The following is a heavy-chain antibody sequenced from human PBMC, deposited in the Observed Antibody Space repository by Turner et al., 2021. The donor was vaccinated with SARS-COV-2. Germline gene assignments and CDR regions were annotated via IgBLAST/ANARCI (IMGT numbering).Heavy chain of an antibody. CDR2: VYYGGST. Sequence: QVQLQESGPGLVKPSETLSLTSTVSGGSISSYYWSWIRQPPGKGLEWIAYVYYGGSTQSNPSLKSRVTISVDTSTNQFSLNLTSVTAADTAVYYCARAGDGYNQALYYYGIDVWGPGTTVTVSS. J-gene: IGHJ6*02. D-gene: IGHD3-10*01. CDR3: ARAGDGYNQALYYYGIDV. V-gene: IGHV4-59*01. CDR1: GGSISSYY.